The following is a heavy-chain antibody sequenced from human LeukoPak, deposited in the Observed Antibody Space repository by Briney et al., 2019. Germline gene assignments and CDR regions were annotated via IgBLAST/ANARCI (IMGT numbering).Heavy chain of an antibody. CDR1: GFTFRSYG. V-gene: IGHV3-30*03. CDR2: ISYDTNIK. CDR3: AREPTY. Sequence: GGSLRLSCAASGFTFRSYGMHWVRQAPGKGLEWVAVISYDTNIKSYADSVKGRFTISRDNSKNTVYLQMNSLRAEDTAVYYCAREPTYWGQGTLVTVSS. J-gene: IGHJ4*02.